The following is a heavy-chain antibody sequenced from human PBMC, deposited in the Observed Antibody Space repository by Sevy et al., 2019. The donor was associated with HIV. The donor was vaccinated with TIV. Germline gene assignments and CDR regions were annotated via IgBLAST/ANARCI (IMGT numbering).Heavy chain of an antibody. D-gene: IGHD3-22*01. CDR2: ISGSSYST. CDR3: VKEEEGYNYDSSGSFGL. V-gene: IGHV3-23*01. Sequence: GGSLRLSCAASGFNFNTFAMSWVRQAPGKGLGWVSAISGSSYSTYYANSVKGRFTISRDNSKNTLYLQMNSLRAEDTAVYYCVKEEEGYNYDSSGSFGLWGQGTLVTVSS. J-gene: IGHJ4*02. CDR1: GFNFNTFA.